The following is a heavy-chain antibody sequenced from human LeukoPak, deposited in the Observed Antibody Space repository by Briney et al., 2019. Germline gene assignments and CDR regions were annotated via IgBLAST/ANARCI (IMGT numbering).Heavy chain of an antibody. Sequence: PGGSLRLSCAASGFTFSSYAMSWVRQAPGKGLEWVSSISSSSSYIYYADSVKGRFTISRDNAKNSLYLQMNSLRAEDTAVYYCARASVTSPFSIMSAFDIWGQGTMVTVSS. CDR1: GFTFSSYA. CDR2: ISSSSSYI. J-gene: IGHJ3*02. V-gene: IGHV3-21*01. D-gene: IGHD4-17*01. CDR3: ARASVTSPFSIMSAFDI.